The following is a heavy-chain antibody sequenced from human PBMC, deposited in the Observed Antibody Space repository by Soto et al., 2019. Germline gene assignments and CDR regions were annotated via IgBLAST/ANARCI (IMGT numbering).Heavy chain of an antibody. J-gene: IGHJ4*02. Sequence: GGSPGLLSAASGFTFSSYAIHWVRPAPGKGLEWVALISYDGSDKDYADSVKGRFTISRDNSRNTLFLQMNSLRAEDTAVYYCARDYYKYYDSSGYYRSPAYWGQGTLVTVSS. CDR3: ARDYYKYYDSSGYYRSPAY. D-gene: IGHD3-22*01. V-gene: IGHV3-30-3*01. CDR1: GFTFSSYA. CDR2: ISYDGSDK.